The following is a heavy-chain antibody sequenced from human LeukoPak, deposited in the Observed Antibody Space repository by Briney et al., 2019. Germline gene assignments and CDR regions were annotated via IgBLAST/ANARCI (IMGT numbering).Heavy chain of an antibody. CDR1: GGTFSSYA. V-gene: IGHV1-69*05. Sequence: GASVKVSCKASGGTFSSYAISWVRQAPGQGLEWMGGIIPIFGTANYAQKFQGRVTITTDESTSTAHMELSSLRSEDTAVYYCARGALPGLLDYWGQGTLVTVSS. CDR2: IIPIFGTA. CDR3: ARGALPGLLDY. J-gene: IGHJ4*02.